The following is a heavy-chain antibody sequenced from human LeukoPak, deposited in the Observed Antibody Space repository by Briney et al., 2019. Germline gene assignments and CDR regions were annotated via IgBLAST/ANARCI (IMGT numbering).Heavy chain of an antibody. CDR2: INHSGST. V-gene: IGHV4-61*01. CDR3: ARGIYLDPNADFDY. D-gene: IGHD1-1*01. Sequence: SETLSLTCTVSGGSVSTGSYYWNWIRQPPGKGLEWIGEINHSGSTNYNPSLKSRVTISVDTSKNQFSLKLSSVTAADTAVYYCARGIYLDPNADFDYWGQGTLVTVSS. CDR1: GGSVSTGSYY. J-gene: IGHJ4*02.